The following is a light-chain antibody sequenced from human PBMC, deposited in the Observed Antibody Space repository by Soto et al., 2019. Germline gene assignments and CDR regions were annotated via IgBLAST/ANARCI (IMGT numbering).Light chain of an antibody. CDR3: QNYGSSPPPWP. J-gene: IGKJ1*01. Sequence: EIVLTQSPGTLSLSPGERATLSCWASQSVSSGYLAWYQQKPGQAPRLLIYGPSSRATGIPDRFSGSGSGTDFTLTISRLEPEDFAVYYGQNYGSSPPPWPLGQGTK. CDR1: QSVSSGY. CDR2: GPS. V-gene: IGKV3-20*01.